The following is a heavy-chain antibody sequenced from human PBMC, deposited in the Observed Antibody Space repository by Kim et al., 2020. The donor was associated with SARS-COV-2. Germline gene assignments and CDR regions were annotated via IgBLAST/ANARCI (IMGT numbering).Heavy chain of an antibody. CDR1: GYTFTSYG. D-gene: IGHD3-22*01. V-gene: IGHV1-18*01. J-gene: IGHJ6*02. CDR3: ARDSVVVIRNYGMDV. Sequence: ASVKVSCKASGYTFTSYGISWVRQAPGRGLEWMGWISAYNGNTNYAQKLQGRVTMTTDTSTSTAYMELRSLRSDDTAVYYCARDSVVVIRNYGMDVWGQGTTVTVSS. CDR2: ISAYNGNT.